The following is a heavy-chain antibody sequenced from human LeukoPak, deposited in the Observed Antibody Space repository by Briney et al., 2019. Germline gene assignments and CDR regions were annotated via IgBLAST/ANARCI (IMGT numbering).Heavy chain of an antibody. D-gene: IGHD3-10*01. J-gene: IGHJ6*02. Sequence: GGSLRLSCAASGFTFSSYGMHWVRQAPGKGPEWVAFIRYDGSNKYYADSVKGRFTISRDNSKNTLYMQMNSLGAEDTAVYYCAKRAPMVRGRTDYQYGMDVWGQGTTVTVSS. CDR3: AKRAPMVRGRTDYQYGMDV. V-gene: IGHV3-30*02. CDR2: IRYDGSNK. CDR1: GFTFSSYG.